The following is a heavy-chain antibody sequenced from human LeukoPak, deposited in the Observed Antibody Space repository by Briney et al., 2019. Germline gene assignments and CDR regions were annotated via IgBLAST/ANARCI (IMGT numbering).Heavy chain of an antibody. D-gene: IGHD2-21*01. CDR2: TYENGGTT. V-gene: IGHV3-23*01. CDR3: AKDFRIGYSAHFDY. J-gene: IGHJ4*02. CDR1: GFTFRSHA. Sequence: GGSLRLSCVGSGFTFRSHAMSWVRQAPEKGLEFVSGTYENGGTTYYADSVKGRFSISRDNSKNTLYLQMDSLRGEGTAVYYCAKDFRIGYSAHFDYWGQGALVTVSS.